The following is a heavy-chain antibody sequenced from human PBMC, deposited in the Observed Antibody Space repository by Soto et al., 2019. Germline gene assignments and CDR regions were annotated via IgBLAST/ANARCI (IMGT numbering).Heavy chain of an antibody. V-gene: IGHV4-31*03. CDR3: ARGGRRSPGMDV. CDR2: IYYSGST. J-gene: IGHJ6*02. Sequence: QVQLQESGPGLVKPSQTLSLTCTVSGGSISSCGYYWSWIRQHPGKGLEWIGYIYYSGSTYYNPSLKSRVTISVDTSKNQFSLKLSSVTAADTAVYYCARGGRRSPGMDVWGQGTTVTVSS. CDR1: GGSISSCGYY.